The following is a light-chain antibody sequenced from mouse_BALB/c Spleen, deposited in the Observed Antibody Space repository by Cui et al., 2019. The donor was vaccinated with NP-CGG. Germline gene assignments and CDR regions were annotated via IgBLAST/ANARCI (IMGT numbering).Light chain of an antibody. V-gene: IGLV1*01. J-gene: IGLJ1*01. CDR3: ALWYSNHWV. CDR1: TGTVTTSNY. CDR2: GTN. Sequence: VVSQESAPTTSPGETVTLTCRSSTGTVTTSNYANWVQEKPDHLFTGLIGGTNNRVPGVPARFSGSLIGDKAALTITGAQTEDEAIYFCALWYSNHWVFGGGTKLTVL.